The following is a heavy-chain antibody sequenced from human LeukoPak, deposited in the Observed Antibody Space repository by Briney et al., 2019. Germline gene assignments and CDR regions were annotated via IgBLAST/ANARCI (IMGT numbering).Heavy chain of an antibody. CDR3: ARRAYYYDSSGYHHNWFDP. CDR1: GGTFSSYA. Sequence: SVKVSCKASGGTFSSYAISWVRQAPGQGLEWMGRIIPIFGTANYAQKFQGRVTITTDESTGTAYMEVSSLRSEDTAVYYCARRAYYYDSSGYHHNWFDPWGQGTLVTVSS. CDR2: IIPIFGTA. V-gene: IGHV1-69*05. D-gene: IGHD3-22*01. J-gene: IGHJ5*02.